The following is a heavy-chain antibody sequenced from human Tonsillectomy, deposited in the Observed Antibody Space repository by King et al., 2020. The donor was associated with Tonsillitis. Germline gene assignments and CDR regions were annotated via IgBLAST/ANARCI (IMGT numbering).Heavy chain of an antibody. V-gene: IGHV3-33*08. CDR1: GFSFSHYG. CDR2: IWYDGSSK. J-gene: IGHJ4*02. CDR3: ARDQGAGLDY. Sequence: QVQLVESGGGVVQPGRSLRLSCAASGFSFSHYGIHWVRQAPGKGLEWVTVIWYDGSSKYYADSVKGRFTISRDNSKNTLYLQMNSLRAEDTAMYYCARDQGAGLDYWGQGTLVTVSS. D-gene: IGHD6-19*01.